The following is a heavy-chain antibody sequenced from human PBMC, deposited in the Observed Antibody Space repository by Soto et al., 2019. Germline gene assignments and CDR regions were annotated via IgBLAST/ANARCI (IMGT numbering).Heavy chain of an antibody. J-gene: IGHJ4*02. CDR1: GGTFSSYA. V-gene: IGHV1-69*13. Sequence: ASVKVSCKASGGTFSSYAISWARQAPGQGLEWMGGIIPIFGTANYAQKFQGRVTITADESTSTAYMELGSLRSEDTAVYYCASSETYYYDSSGYYPFDYWGQGTLVTVSS. D-gene: IGHD3-22*01. CDR3: ASSETYYYDSSGYYPFDY. CDR2: IIPIFGTA.